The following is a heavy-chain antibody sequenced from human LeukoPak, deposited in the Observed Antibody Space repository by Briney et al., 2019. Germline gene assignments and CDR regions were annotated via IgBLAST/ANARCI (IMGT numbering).Heavy chain of an antibody. CDR3: AKDAGIGAGGIFEY. V-gene: IGHV3-23*01. D-gene: IGHD6-13*01. J-gene: IGHJ4*02. CDR1: GFTFSSYA. CDR2: ISGTGGST. Sequence: PGGSLRLSCAASGFTFSSYAMSWVRQAPGKGLEWVSAISGTGGSTYHADSVKGRFTISRDNSKNTLYLQMNSLRAGDTAVYYCAKDAGIGAGGIFEYWGQGTLVTVSS.